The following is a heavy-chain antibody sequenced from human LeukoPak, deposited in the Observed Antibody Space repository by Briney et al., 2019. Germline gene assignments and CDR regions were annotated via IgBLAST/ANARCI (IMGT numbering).Heavy chain of an antibody. CDR1: GFTFSTYA. D-gene: IGHD3-16*02. CDR2: ISDSGGST. V-gene: IGHV3-23*01. Sequence: PGGSLRLSCAASGFTFSTYAMIWVRQAPAKGLEWVSAISDSGGSTYYADSVEGRFTISRDNSKNTLFLQMNSLRAEDTAVYYCARGFYRVRHDQSTYYFVHWGQGTLVTVSS. J-gene: IGHJ4*02. CDR3: ARGFYRVRHDQSTYYFVH.